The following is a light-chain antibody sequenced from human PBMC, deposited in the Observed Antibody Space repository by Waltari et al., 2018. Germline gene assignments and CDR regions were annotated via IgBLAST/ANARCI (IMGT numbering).Light chain of an antibody. CDR3: QQIYGRPPYS. Sequence: DIQMTQSPSSLSASVGDRVTMACRASQNITTFLNWYQHKPGTAPKLLVSSASTLQSGVPSTFSGSGSGTDFTLTISYLQPDDFATYYCQQIYGRPPYSFGQGTKVDSK. CDR1: QNITTF. J-gene: IGKJ2*03. CDR2: SAS. V-gene: IGKV1-39*01.